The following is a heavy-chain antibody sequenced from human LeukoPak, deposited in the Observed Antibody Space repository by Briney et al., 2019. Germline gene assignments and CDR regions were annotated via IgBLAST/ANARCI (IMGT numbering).Heavy chain of an antibody. CDR1: GGTFRSYA. CDR3: ARETVDTAMALPIDY. CDR2: IIPIFGTA. Sequence: SVKVSCKASGGTFRSYAISWVRQAPGQGLEWMGRIIPIFGTANYAQKFQGRVTITTDESTSTAYMELSSLRSGDTAVYYCARETVDTAMALPIDYWGQGTLVTVSS. V-gene: IGHV1-69*05. D-gene: IGHD5-18*01. J-gene: IGHJ4*02.